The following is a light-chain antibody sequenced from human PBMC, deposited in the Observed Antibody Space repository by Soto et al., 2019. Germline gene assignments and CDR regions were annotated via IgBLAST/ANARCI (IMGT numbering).Light chain of an antibody. CDR1: TSDVGGHHY. CDR2: EVS. J-gene: IGLJ3*02. V-gene: IGLV2-14*01. CDR3: SSYTGSSTLVV. Sequence: QSVLTQPASVSGSPVQAITISCTGTTSDVGGHHYVSWYQQHPGEAPKVMIYEVSNRPSGVSNRFAGSKSGNTASLTISGLQAEDEADYSCSSYTGSSTLVVFGGGTKLTVL.